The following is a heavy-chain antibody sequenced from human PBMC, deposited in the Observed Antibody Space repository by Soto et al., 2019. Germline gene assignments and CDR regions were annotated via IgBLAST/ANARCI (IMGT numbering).Heavy chain of an antibody. Sequence: GSLRLSCAASGFTFSDYYMSWIRQAPGKGLEWVSYISSSGSTIYYADSVKGRFTISRDNAKNSLYLQMNSLRAEDTAVYYCARESITIFGVVIGLDYWGQGTLVTVS. V-gene: IGHV3-11*01. CDR1: GFTFSDYY. J-gene: IGHJ4*02. D-gene: IGHD3-3*01. CDR2: ISSSGSTI. CDR3: ARESITIFGVVIGLDY.